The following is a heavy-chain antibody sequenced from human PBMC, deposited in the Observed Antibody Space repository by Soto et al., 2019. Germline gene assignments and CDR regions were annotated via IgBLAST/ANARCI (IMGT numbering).Heavy chain of an antibody. CDR2: INPNSGGT. D-gene: IGHD6-19*01. CDR1: GYTFTGYY. Sequence: ASVKVSCKASGYTFTGYYMHWVRQAPGQGLEWMGWINPNSGGTNYAQKFQGWVTMTRDTSISTAYMELSRLRSDDTAVYYCAREGGSGWPYFDYWGQGTLVTVSS. CDR3: AREGGSGWPYFDY. J-gene: IGHJ4*02. V-gene: IGHV1-2*04.